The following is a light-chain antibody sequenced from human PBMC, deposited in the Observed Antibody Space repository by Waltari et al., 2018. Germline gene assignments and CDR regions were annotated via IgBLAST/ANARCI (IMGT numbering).Light chain of an antibody. CDR2: GAS. J-gene: IGKJ3*01. Sequence: EIVMTPSPDTLSVSPGERATLLCRASQLVSSNLAWYQQKPGQAPRLLIYGASTRATGIPARFSGSGSGTEFTLTISSLQSEDFAVYYCQQYNNWPLLTFGPGTKVDIK. CDR1: QLVSSN. CDR3: QQYNNWPLLT. V-gene: IGKV3-15*01.